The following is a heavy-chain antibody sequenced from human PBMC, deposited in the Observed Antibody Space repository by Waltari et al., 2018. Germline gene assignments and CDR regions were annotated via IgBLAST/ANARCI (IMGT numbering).Heavy chain of an antibody. Sequence: STNYNPSLKSRVTISVDTSKNQFSLKLSSVTAADTAVYYCARETGTTRVFDYWGQGTLVTVSS. CDR2: ST. CDR3: ARETGTTRVFDY. J-gene: IGHJ4*02. D-gene: IGHD1-7*01. V-gene: IGHV4-59*01.